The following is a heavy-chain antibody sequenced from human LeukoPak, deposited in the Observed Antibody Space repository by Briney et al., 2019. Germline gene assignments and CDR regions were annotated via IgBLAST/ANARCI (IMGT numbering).Heavy chain of an antibody. Sequence: PSETLSLTCAVYGGSFSGYYWSWIRQPPGKGLEWIGEINHSGSTNYNPSLKSRVTISVDTSKNQFSLKLSSVTAADTAVYYCARVEVWFGAYSYYYYGMDVWGQGTTVTVSS. V-gene: IGHV4-34*01. CDR3: ARVEVWFGAYSYYYYGMDV. D-gene: IGHD3-10*01. J-gene: IGHJ6*02. CDR2: INHSGST. CDR1: GGSFSGYY.